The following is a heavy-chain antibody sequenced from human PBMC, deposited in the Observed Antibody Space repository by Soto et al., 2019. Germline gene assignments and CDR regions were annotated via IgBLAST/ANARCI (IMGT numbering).Heavy chain of an antibody. J-gene: IGHJ5*02. CDR2: IFYSGGT. CDR3: ARAGGNFDP. Sequence: SETLSLTCTVSGGSISSHYWGWIRQPPGKGLEWIGQIFYSGGTNYNPSLKSRVTISVDTSKNQFSLSLSSVTAADTALYYCARAGGNFDPWGPGTLVTVSS. CDR1: GGSISSHY. V-gene: IGHV4-59*11.